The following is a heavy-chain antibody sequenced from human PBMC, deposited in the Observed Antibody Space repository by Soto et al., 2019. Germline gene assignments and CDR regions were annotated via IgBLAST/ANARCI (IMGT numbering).Heavy chain of an antibody. CDR3: AKHRGGYDRDFDY. CDR2: IYSGGGT. Sequence: GGSLRLSCAASGFTVSSSYMSWVRQAPGKGLEWVSVIYSGGGTYFADSVKGRFAMSRDNSENTLYLQMNSLRAEDTAVYYCAKHRGGYDRDFDYWGRGALVTVSS. D-gene: IGHD5-12*01. V-gene: IGHV3-66*01. J-gene: IGHJ4*02. CDR1: GFTVSSSY.